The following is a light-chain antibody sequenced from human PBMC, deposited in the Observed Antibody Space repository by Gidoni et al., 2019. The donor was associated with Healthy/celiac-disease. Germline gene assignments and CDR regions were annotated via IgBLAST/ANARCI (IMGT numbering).Light chain of an antibody. CDR2: DAS. CDR1: QSVRSY. J-gene: IGKJ1*01. CDR3: QQGSNWPPA. Sequence: EIVLTQSPATLSLSPGERATLSCRASQSVRSYLAWYQQKPGQAPRLLIYDASNRATGIPARFSGSGSGTDFTLTISSLEPEDFAIYYCQQGSNWPPAFGQGTKVEVK. V-gene: IGKV3-11*01.